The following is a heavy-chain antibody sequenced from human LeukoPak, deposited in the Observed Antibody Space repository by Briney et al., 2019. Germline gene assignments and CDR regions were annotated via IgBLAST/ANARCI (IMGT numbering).Heavy chain of an antibody. J-gene: IGHJ4*02. CDR3: AIGPSGFLDY. D-gene: IGHD6-19*01. CDR1: GGTSSSYV. V-gene: IGHV1-69*05. Sequence: SVKVSCKASGGTSSSYVINWVRQAPGQGLEWMGRIIPIFGTANYAQKFQGRVTITTDESTSTAYMELSSLRSEDTAVYYCAIGPSGFLDYWGQGTLVTVSS. CDR2: IIPIFGTA.